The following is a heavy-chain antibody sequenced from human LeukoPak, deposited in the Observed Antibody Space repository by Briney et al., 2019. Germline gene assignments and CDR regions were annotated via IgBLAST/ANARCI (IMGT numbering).Heavy chain of an antibody. Sequence: ASVKVSCKASGYTFTSYGISWVRQAPGQGLEWMGWISAYNGNTNYAQKLQGRVTMTTDTSTSTAYMELRSLRSDDTAVYYCARAVGIDCSSTSCYQGDYFDYWGQGTLVTVSS. CDR3: ARAVGIDCSSTSCYQGDYFDY. V-gene: IGHV1-18*01. D-gene: IGHD2-2*01. J-gene: IGHJ4*02. CDR2: ISAYNGNT. CDR1: GYTFTSYG.